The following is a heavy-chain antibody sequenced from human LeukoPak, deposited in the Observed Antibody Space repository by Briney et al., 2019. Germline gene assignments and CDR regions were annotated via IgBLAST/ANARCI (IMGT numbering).Heavy chain of an antibody. D-gene: IGHD6-25*01. CDR3: AREGGGPRWLDP. V-gene: IGHV4-4*07. J-gene: IGHJ5*02. Sequence: SETLSLTCTVSGGSISSYYWSWIRQPAGKGLGWIGRINTSGNSNYNPSLRSRVTMSVDTSKNQFSLNLSSVTAADTAVYYCAREGGGPRWLDPWGQETLVTVSP. CDR2: INTSGNS. CDR1: GGSISSYY.